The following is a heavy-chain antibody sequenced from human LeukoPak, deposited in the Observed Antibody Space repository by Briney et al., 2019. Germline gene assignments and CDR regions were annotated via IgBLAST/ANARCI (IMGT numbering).Heavy chain of an antibody. CDR2: LYYTGNS. D-gene: IGHD3-10*01. Sequence: SETLSLTCTVSGVSVSSGTYYWSWIRQPPGKGLEWIGFLYYTGNSNYVPSLKSRITMSVDTSKNQFSLKLTSVTAADTAVYYCARGTNYYGSGDYWGQGTLVTVSS. CDR1: GVSVSSGTYY. CDR3: ARGTNYYGSGDY. V-gene: IGHV4-61*01. J-gene: IGHJ4*02.